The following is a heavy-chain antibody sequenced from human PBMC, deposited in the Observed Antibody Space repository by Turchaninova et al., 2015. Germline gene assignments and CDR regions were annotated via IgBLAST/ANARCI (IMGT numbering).Heavy chain of an antibody. Sequence: QLQLQESGPGLVKPSETLSLTSPVSGGSIPSIRYYRGWIRRPPGKGLEWIGSIYYSGSTYYNPSLKSRVTISVDTSKNQFALKLSSVTAADTAVYYCARHETTYYDFWSGYYARYFDYWGQGTLVTVSS. CDR1: GGSIPSIRYY. CDR2: IYYSGST. CDR3: ARHETTYYDFWSGYYARYFDY. D-gene: IGHD3-3*01. J-gene: IGHJ4*02. V-gene: IGHV4-39*01.